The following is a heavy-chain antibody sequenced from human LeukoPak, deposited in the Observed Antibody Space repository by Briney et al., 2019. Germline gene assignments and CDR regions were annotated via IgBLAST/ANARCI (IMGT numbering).Heavy chain of an antibody. D-gene: IGHD1-7*01. V-gene: IGHV4-34*01. J-gene: IGHJ6*03. CDR1: GGSFSGYY. Sequence: SETLSLTCAVYGGSFSGYYWSWIRQPPGEGLEWIGEINHSGSTNYNPSLKSRVTISVDTSKNQFSLKLSSVTAADTAVYYCARGSNYSYYYYYMDVWGKGTTVTVSS. CDR3: ARGSNYSYYYYYMDV. CDR2: INHSGST.